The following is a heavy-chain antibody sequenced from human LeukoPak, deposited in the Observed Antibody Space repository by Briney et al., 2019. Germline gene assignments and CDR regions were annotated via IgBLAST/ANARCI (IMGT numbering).Heavy chain of an antibody. CDR2: ISGSGTRT. V-gene: IGHV3-23*01. Sequence: GGSLRLSCSASGFTFTTYDMNWVRQAPGKGLEWVSDISGSGTRTYYADSVKGRFTISRDNSKNTLYLQMNSLRDEDTAVYYCAKDSGWILFDDWGQGTLVTVSS. CDR1: GFTFTTYD. CDR3: AKDSGWILFDD. J-gene: IGHJ4*02. D-gene: IGHD2-2*03.